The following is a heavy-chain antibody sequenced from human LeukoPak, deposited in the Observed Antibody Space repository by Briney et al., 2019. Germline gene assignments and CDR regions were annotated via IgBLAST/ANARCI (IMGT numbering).Heavy chain of an antibody. CDR2: IYYSGST. V-gene: IGHV4-59*01. J-gene: IGHJ4*02. CDR1: GCSISSYY. Sequence: SETLSLTCTVYGCSISSYYWSWIRQPPGKGLEWIGYIYYSGSTNYNPSLKSRVTISVDTSKNQFSLKLSSVTAADTAVYYCARDATDYGDYEFDYWGQGTLVTVSS. D-gene: IGHD4-17*01. CDR3: ARDATDYGDYEFDY.